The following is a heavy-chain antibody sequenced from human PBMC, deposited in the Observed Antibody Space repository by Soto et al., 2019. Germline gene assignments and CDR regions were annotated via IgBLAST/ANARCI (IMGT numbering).Heavy chain of an antibody. J-gene: IGHJ5*02. V-gene: IGHV3-66*01. CDR2: IYSGGNT. CDR1: GFTVSNNY. D-gene: IGHD7-27*01. Sequence: EVQLVESGGGLVQPGESLRLSCAASGFTVSNNYMSWVRQAPGKGLEWVSFIYSGGNTYYSDSVKVRSTIPRDKSQNTRYLQMNSLRVEDTAVYYCTRRPGSWGQGTLVTVSS. CDR3: TRRPGS.